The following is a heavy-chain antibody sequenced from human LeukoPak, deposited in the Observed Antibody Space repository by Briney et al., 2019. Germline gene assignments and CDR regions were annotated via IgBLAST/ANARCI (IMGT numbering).Heavy chain of an antibody. CDR3: ARDTSLDY. D-gene: IGHD2/OR15-2a*01. V-gene: IGHV3-30*04. J-gene: IGHJ4*02. CDR1: GFTFSSYA. CDR2: KSYDGSNK. Sequence: PGGSLRLSCAASGFTFSSYAMHWVRQAPGKGLEWVAVKSYDGSNKYYADSVKGRFTISRDNSKNTLYLQMNSLRAEDTAVYYCARDTSLDYWGQGTLVTVSS.